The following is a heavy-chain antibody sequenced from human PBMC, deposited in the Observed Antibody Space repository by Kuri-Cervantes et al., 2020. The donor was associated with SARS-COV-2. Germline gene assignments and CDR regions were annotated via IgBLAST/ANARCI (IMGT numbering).Heavy chain of an antibody. V-gene: IGHV1-24*01. CDR3: ATGIGYCSGGSCYDYYYGMDV. CDR2: FDPEDGGT. CDR1: GYTLTELS. J-gene: IGHJ6*02. Sequence: ASVKVSCKVSGYTLTELSMHWVRQAPGKGLEWMGGFDPEDGGTIYAQKFQGRVTMTEDTSTDTAYMEXSSLRSEDTAVYYCATGIGYCSGGSCYDYYYGMDVWGQGTTVTVSS. D-gene: IGHD2-15*01.